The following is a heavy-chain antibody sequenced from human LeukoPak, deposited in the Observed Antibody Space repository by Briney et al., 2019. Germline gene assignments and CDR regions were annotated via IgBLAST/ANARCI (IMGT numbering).Heavy chain of an antibody. CDR3: ARIPEWVVQAYFDY. D-gene: IGHD6-19*01. J-gene: IGHJ4*02. Sequence: PSETLSLTCALYGGSFSKFYWSWIRQPPGKGLEWIGEINHSGNTNYNPSLKSRVTISVDTSKKQFSLKLSSVTAADTAVYYCARIPEWVVQAYFDYWGQGTLVTVSS. CDR2: INHSGNT. V-gene: IGHV4-34*01. CDR1: GGSFSKFY.